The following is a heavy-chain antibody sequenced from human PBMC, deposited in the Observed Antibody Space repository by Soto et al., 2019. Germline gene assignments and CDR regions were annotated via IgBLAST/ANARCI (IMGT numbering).Heavy chain of an antibody. V-gene: IGHV1-3*01. Sequence: VASVKVSCKASGYTFTNYAMHWVRQAPGQRLEWMGWINAAIGNTKYSQKFQGSVTITRDTSANTAYMELSSLRSEDTAVYYCARRNVYGSGSYSFDYWGQGTLVTV. D-gene: IGHD3-10*01. CDR2: INAAIGNT. CDR1: GYTFTNYA. CDR3: ARRNVYGSGSYSFDY. J-gene: IGHJ4*02.